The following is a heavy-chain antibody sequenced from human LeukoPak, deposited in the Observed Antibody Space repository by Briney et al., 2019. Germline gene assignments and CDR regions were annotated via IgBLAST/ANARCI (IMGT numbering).Heavy chain of an antibody. CDR1: GVSITSRSYY. Sequence: PSETLSLTCPVSGVSITSRSYYWGWIRQPPGKGLEWIGNIYYSGSTHYNPSLKSRVTISVDTSKNQFSLKLSSVTAADTAVYYCARGRRYGWHERDDAFDIWGQGTMVTVSS. CDR3: ARGRRYGWHERDDAFDI. V-gene: IGHV4-39*07. J-gene: IGHJ3*02. D-gene: IGHD5-18*01. CDR2: IYYSGST.